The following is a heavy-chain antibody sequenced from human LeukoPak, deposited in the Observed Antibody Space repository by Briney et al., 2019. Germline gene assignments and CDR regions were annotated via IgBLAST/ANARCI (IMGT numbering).Heavy chain of an antibody. J-gene: IGHJ4*02. CDR2: IHTSGTT. V-gene: IGHV4-4*07. CDR3: ASRSSIWSGYQDTLYYFGS. D-gene: IGHD3-3*01. CDR1: GGSMSDYY. Sequence: SETLSLTCTVSGGSMSDYYWSFIRQSAGTGLEWLGRIHTSGTTWYNPSLKSRVTISVDTSKNQFSLKLSSVTAADTAVYYCASRSSIWSGYQDTLYYFGSWGQGTLVTVSS.